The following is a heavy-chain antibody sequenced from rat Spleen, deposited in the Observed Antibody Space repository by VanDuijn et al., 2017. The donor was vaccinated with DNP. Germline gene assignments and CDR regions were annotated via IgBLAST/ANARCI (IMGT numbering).Heavy chain of an antibody. CDR2: ITTSGGSI. V-gene: IGHV5-46*01. J-gene: IGHJ2*01. D-gene: IGHD4-3*01. CDR3: KRSDNSGYDY. CDR1: GFTFSSFP. Sequence: EVQLVESGGGLVQPGRSMKLSCEASGFTFSSFPMAWVRLAPTKGLEWVATITTSGGSIFYRDSVKGRFTISRDNSKNSLYLQMNSLRSEDTATYYCKRSDNSGYDYWGPGVMVTVSS.